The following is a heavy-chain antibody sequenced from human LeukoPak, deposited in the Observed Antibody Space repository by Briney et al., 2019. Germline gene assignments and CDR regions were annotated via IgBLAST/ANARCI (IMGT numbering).Heavy chain of an antibody. V-gene: IGHV3-30*18. CDR1: GFTFSTFG. D-gene: IGHD1/OR15-1a*01. J-gene: IGHJ4*02. Sequence: GGSLRLSCAASGFTFSTFGIHWVRQAPGKGLEWVAAISHDGNNEYYKDSVKGRFTISRDNSKDMIYLQMNSLRGEDSAVYYCAKVNNYDDYWGQGTLVTVSS. CDR2: ISHDGNNE. CDR3: AKVNNYDDY.